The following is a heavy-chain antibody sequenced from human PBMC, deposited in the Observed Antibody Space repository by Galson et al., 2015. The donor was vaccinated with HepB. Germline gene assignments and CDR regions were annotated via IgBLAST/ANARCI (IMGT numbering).Heavy chain of an antibody. Sequence: SLRLSCAASGFTFSSYAMHWVRQAPGKGLEWVALISYDGSNNYYADSVKGRFTISRDNSKNTLYLQMNSLRAEDTAVYYCARDELYYDTSYYYGAFDIWGQGTMVTVSS. CDR1: GFTFSSYA. D-gene: IGHD3-22*01. CDR2: ISYDGSNN. V-gene: IGHV3-30-3*01. CDR3: ARDELYYDTSYYYGAFDI. J-gene: IGHJ3*02.